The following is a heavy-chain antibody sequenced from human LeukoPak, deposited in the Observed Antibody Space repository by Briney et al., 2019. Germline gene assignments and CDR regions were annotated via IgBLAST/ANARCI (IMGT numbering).Heavy chain of an antibody. CDR2: ISGSGGST. Sequence: GGSLRLSCAASGFTFSSYAMSWVRQAPGKGLEWGSAISGSGGSTYYADSVKGRFTISRDNSKNTLYLQMNSLRAEDTAVYYCAKDTYCSGGSCYPYHYGMDVWGQGTTVTVSS. CDR3: AKDTYCSGGSCYPYHYGMDV. J-gene: IGHJ6*02. D-gene: IGHD2-15*01. CDR1: GFTFSSYA. V-gene: IGHV3-23*01.